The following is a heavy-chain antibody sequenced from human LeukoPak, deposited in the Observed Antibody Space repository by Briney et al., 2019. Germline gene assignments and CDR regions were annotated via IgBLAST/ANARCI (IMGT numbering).Heavy chain of an antibody. V-gene: IGHV5-51*01. D-gene: IGHD2-15*01. CDR3: ARPPYCSRGTRYGVDY. J-gene: IGHJ4*02. CDR2: VYPGDSDT. CDR1: GYNFTNYW. Sequence: GESLKISCKGSGYNFTNYWIGWVRQMPGKGLEWMGIVYPGDSDTRYSPSFEGQVTISADKSISTAYLQWRTLKASDTAMYFCARPPYCSRGTRYGVDYWGQGTLVTVSS.